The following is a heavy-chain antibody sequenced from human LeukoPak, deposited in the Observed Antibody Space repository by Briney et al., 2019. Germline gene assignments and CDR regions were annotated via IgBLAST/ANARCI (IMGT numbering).Heavy chain of an antibody. CDR3: ARVPALRYFDWLPDY. V-gene: IGHV3-48*03. J-gene: IGHJ4*02. D-gene: IGHD3-9*01. Sequence: RSGGSLRLSCAASGLTFSSYEMNWARQAPGKGLEWVSYISSSGNYIYYAHSVKGRFTIYRDNAKSSLYLQMNSLRAEDTAVYYCARVPALRYFDWLPDYWGQGTLVTVSS. CDR1: GLTFSSYE. CDR2: ISSSGNYI.